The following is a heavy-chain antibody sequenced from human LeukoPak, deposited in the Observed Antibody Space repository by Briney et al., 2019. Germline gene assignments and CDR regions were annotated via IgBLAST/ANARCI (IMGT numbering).Heavy chain of an antibody. V-gene: IGHV3-30*03. J-gene: IGHJ1*01. CDR3: AISHPPTVTTEEGEYLQH. Sequence: PGGSLRLSCAASGFTFSSFGMPWIRQAPGQGLEWVAVISFDGSNQYYADSVKGRFTIYRDNFKNTVYLQMNSLRAEETAVYYCAISHPPTVTTEEGEYLQHWGQGTLVTVSS. CDR1: GFTFSSFG. CDR2: ISFDGSNQ. D-gene: IGHD4-17*01.